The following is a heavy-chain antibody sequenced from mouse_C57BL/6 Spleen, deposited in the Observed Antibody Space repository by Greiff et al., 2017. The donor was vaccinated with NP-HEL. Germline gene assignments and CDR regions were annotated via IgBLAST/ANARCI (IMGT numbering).Heavy chain of an antibody. Sequence: VQLQQSGAELVRPGASVTLSCKASGYTFTDYEMHWVKQTPVHGLEWIGAIDPETGGTAYNQKFKGKAILTADKSSSTAYMDLRSLTSEASAVYYCTRFITTGLYAMDYWGQGTSVTVSS. CDR1: GYTFTDYE. V-gene: IGHV1-15*01. CDR2: IDPETGGT. D-gene: IGHD1-1*01. CDR3: TRFITTGLYAMDY. J-gene: IGHJ4*01.